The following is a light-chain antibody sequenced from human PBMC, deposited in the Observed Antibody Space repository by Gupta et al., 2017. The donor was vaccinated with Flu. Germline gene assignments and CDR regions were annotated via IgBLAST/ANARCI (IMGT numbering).Light chain of an antibody. CDR3: STYASSTSLVV. CDR1: SSVVGGYKY. Sequence: QSALTQTASVSGSPGPSLTIACTETSSVVGGYKYVSWYQHHPGKAPKLLIYDVTTRPAGVSNRFSGSKSGNTASITTSGLQAEDEAAYYCSTYASSTSLVVFGGGTRLTVL. V-gene: IGLV2-14*03. J-gene: IGLJ2*01. CDR2: DVT.